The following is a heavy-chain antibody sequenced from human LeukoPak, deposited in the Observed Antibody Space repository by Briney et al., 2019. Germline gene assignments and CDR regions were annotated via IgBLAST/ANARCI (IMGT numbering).Heavy chain of an antibody. Sequence: AGGSLRLSCAASGFTFSRYAMSWVRQAPRKGLEWVSAISAGGGSTFYADSVKGRFTISRDNSKNILSLQMNSLRAEDTAVYYCKSGGSSDAFDIWGQGTMVTVSS. CDR3: KSGGSSDAFDI. D-gene: IGHD6-25*01. CDR2: ISAGGGST. J-gene: IGHJ3*02. CDR1: GFTFSRYA. V-gene: IGHV3-23*01.